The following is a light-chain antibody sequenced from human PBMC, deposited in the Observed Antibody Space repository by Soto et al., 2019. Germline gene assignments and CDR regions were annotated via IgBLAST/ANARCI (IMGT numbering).Light chain of an antibody. J-gene: IGLJ1*01. Sequence: QSVLAQPRSVSGSPGQSVTISCTGTNSDVGTFYFVSWYQQYPDKGPKLIIYDVTERPSGVPDRSSGSKSGNTASLTISGLQAEDEADYYCCSYAGSYTYVFGSGTKVTVL. CDR3: CSYAGSYTYV. CDR1: NSDVGTFYF. CDR2: DVT. V-gene: IGLV2-11*01.